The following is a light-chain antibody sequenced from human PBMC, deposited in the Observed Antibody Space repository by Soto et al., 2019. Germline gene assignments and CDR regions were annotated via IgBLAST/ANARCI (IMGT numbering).Light chain of an antibody. CDR1: QTITNY. CDR3: QQSYSSPWT. V-gene: IGKV1-39*01. J-gene: IGKJ1*01. CDR2: AAS. Sequence: DIQMTQSPSSLSASVGDRVTITCRASQTITNYLNWYQQKPGKAPKLLIYAASTLLRGVPSRFTGRGSGKGFTLTIDSLQPEDFATYFCQQSYSSPWTFGQGTKVEI.